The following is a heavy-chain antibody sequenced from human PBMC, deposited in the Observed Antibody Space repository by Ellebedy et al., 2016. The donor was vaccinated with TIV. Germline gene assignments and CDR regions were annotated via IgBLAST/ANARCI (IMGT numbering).Heavy chain of an antibody. J-gene: IGHJ5*02. V-gene: IGHV3-74*01. CDR1: GFTFSSYW. CDR2: INSDGSST. D-gene: IGHD6-19*01. CDR3: AKDRDSSGWSHNWFDP. Sequence: GESLKISCAASGFTFSSYWMHWVRQAPGKGLVWVSRINSDGSSTSYADSVKGRFTISRDNSKNTLYLQMNSLRAEDTAVYYCAKDRDSSGWSHNWFDPWGQGTLVTVSS.